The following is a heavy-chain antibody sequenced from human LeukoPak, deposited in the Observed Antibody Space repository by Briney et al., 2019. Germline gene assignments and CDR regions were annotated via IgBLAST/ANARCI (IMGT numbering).Heavy chain of an antibody. CDR2: IYHSGST. J-gene: IGHJ4*02. D-gene: IGHD2-2*01. CDR1: GGSISSRGYY. V-gene: IGHV4-39*07. Sequence: SETLSLACTVSGGSISSRGYYWGWIRQPPGKGLEWIGSIYHSGSTYYNPSLKSRVTISVDTSKNQFSLKLSSVTAADTAVYYCARRDCSSTSCYDGAYYFDYWGQGTLVTVSS. CDR3: ARRDCSSTSCYDGAYYFDY.